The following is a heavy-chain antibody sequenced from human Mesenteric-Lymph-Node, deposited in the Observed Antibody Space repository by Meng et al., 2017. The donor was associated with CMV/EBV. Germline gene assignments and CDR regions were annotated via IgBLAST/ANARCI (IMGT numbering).Heavy chain of an antibody. Sequence: GSLRLSCTVSGGSISSYYWSWIRQPPGKGLEWSGCIYHSGSTNYNPSLKSRVTESIDTSKKQFSLKLSSVTAADAAVYYCARIRGGSMVDYWGQGTLVTVSS. CDR1: GGSISSYY. D-gene: IGHD6-25*01. J-gene: IGHJ4*02. CDR2: IYHSGST. V-gene: IGHV4-59*01. CDR3: ARIRGGSMVDY.